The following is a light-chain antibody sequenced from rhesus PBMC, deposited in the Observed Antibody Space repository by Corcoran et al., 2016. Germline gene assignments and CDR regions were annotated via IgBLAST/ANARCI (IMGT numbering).Light chain of an antibody. V-gene: IGKV1-74*01. J-gene: IGKJ2*01. CDR1: ENVNHY. CDR3: QHSYGTPYS. CDR2: KAS. Sequence: DIQMTQSPSSLSASVGDRVTITCRASENVNHYLHLYQQKPGKAPKLLIYKASTLQSGFPSRFSGRGSGTDFTLTISSLQPEDFATYYCQHSYGTPYSFGQGTKVEIK.